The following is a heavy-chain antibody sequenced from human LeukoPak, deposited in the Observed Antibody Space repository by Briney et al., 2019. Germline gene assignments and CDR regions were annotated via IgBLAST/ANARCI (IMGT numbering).Heavy chain of an antibody. CDR3: ARDSPLGDNFWSGYFTSSSIWFDP. J-gene: IGHJ5*02. V-gene: IGHV4-39*07. CDR2: IYYSGST. D-gene: IGHD3-3*01. CDR1: GGSISSSSYY. Sequence: PSETLSLTCTVCGGSISSSSYYWGWIRQPPGKGREWIGSIYYSGSTYYNPSLKSRVTISVYTSKTQFSLKLSSVTAADAAVYYCARDSPLGDNFWSGYFTSSSIWFDPWGQGTLVTVSS.